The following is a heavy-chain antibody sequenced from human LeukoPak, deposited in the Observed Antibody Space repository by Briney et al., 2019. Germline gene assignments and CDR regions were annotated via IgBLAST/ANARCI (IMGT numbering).Heavy chain of an antibody. Sequence: GGSLRLSCAASGFTFSSYAMSWVRQAPGKGLEWVSAISGSGGSTYYADSVKGRFTISRDNSKNTLHLQMDSPRAEDTAVYYCVIVHAIVGAAFDYWGQGTLVTVSS. V-gene: IGHV3-23*01. J-gene: IGHJ4*02. D-gene: IGHD1-26*01. CDR2: ISGSGGST. CDR1: GFTFSSYA. CDR3: VIVHAIVGAAFDY.